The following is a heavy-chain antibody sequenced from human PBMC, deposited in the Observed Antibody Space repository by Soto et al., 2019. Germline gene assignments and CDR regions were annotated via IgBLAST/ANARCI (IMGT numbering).Heavy chain of an antibody. V-gene: IGHV3-30*18. CDR1: GFTFSSYG. Sequence: GGSLRLSCAASGFTFSSYGMHWVRQAPGKGLEWVAVISYDGSNKYYADSVKGRFTISRDNSKNTLYLQMNSLRAEDTAVYYCAKGGRGQYYDFWSGYSRLDYWGQGTLVTVSS. J-gene: IGHJ4*02. D-gene: IGHD3-3*01. CDR2: ISYDGSNK. CDR3: AKGGRGQYYDFWSGYSRLDY.